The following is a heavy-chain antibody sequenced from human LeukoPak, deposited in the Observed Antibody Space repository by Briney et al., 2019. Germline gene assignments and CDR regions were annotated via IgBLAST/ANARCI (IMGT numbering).Heavy chain of an antibody. CDR2: INHSGST. D-gene: IGHD2-2*01. Sequence: PSETLSLTCAVYGGSFSGYYWSWIRQPPGKGLEWIGEINHSGSTNYNPSLKSRVTISVDTSKNQFSLKLSSVTAADTAVYYCASQPRRVHFDYWGQGTLVTVSS. J-gene: IGHJ4*02. V-gene: IGHV4-34*01. CDR3: ASQPRRVHFDY. CDR1: GGSFSGYY.